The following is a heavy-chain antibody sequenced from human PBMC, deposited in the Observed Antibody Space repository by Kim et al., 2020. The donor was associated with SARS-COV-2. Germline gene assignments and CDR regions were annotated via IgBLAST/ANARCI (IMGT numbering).Heavy chain of an antibody. Sequence: QKLQGRVTMTTDTSTSTADMELRSLRSDDTAVYYCARDLSIAAAGMVDYWGQGTLVTVSS. D-gene: IGHD6-13*01. J-gene: IGHJ4*02. CDR3: ARDLSIAAAGMVDY. V-gene: IGHV1-18*01.